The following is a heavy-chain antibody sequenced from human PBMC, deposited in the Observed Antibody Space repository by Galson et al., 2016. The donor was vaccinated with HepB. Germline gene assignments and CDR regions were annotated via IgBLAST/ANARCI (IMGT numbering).Heavy chain of an antibody. CDR1: GFTFSNYW. CDR2: INSDESNT. D-gene: IGHD2-21*01. J-gene: IGHJ4*02. Sequence: SLRLSCAASGFTFSNYWMHWVRQAPGKGLVWVSRINSDESNTNYADSVKGRFTISRDNAKNTLYLQMNSLRAEDTAVCYCARGGGYYYFDYWGQGNLVTVSS. V-gene: IGHV3-74*01. CDR3: ARGGGYYYFDY.